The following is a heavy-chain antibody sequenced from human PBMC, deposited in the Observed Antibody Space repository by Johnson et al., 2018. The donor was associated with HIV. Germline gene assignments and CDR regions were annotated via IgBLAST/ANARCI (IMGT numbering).Heavy chain of an antibody. CDR2: VNQDGSAK. Sequence: VHLVESGGGLVQPGGSLRLSCAASGFTLSNHWISWVRQAPGKGLEYVANVNQDGSAKFYVDSVKGRFTISRDNAKNSLYLQMNSLRDEDTAVYYCVTADRGSAWGQGTTVTVSS. D-gene: IGHD1-26*01. CDR3: VTADRGSA. J-gene: IGHJ3*01. V-gene: IGHV3-7*05. CDR1: GFTLSNHW.